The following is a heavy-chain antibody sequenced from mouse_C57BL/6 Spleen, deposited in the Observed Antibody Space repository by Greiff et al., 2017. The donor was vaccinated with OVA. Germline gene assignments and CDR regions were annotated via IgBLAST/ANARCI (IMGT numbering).Heavy chain of an antibody. V-gene: IGHV2-2*01. CDR1: GFSLTSYG. J-gene: IGHJ4*01. CDR2: IWSGGST. Sequence: VKLQESGPGLVQPSQSLSITCTVSGFSLTSYGVHWVRQSPGKGLEWLGVIWSGGSTDSNAAFISRLSISQDKSKSQVFFKMNSLQADDTAIYYCARAWDAMDYWGQGTSVTVSS. D-gene: IGHD4-1*01. CDR3: ARAWDAMDY.